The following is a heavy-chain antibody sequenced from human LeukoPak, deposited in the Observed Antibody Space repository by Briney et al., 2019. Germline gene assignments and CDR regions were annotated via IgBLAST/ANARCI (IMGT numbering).Heavy chain of an antibody. V-gene: IGHV4-38-2*02. D-gene: IGHD6-6*01. Sequence: PSETLSLTCTVSGYSMGSGYYWGWVRQPPGKGLEWIGSIYHTGSTYYNPSLNSRIAISVDTSKNQFSLKVSSVTAADTAVYHCARENIAAPTSYYYYMDVWGKGTAVTVSS. J-gene: IGHJ6*03. CDR2: IYHTGST. CDR1: GYSMGSGYY. CDR3: ARENIAAPTSYYYYMDV.